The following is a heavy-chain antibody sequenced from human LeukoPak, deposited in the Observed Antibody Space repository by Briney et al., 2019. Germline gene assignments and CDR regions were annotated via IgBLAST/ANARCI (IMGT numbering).Heavy chain of an antibody. D-gene: IGHD3-3*01. J-gene: IGHJ5*02. CDR2: INHSGST. V-gene: IGHV4-34*01. CDR1: GGSFSGYY. CDR3: ARGRLGGFWSGKAFDP. Sequence: SETLSLTCAVYGGSFSGYYWSWIRQPPGKGLEWIGEINHSGSTNYNPSLKSRVTISVDTSKNQFSLKLSSVSAADTAVYYCARGRLGGFWSGKAFDPWGQGTLVTVSS.